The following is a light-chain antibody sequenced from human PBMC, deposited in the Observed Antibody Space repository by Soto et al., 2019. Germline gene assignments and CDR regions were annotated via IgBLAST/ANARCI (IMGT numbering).Light chain of an antibody. CDR1: SSDVGGYNY. Sequence: QSALTQPPSASGSPGQSVTISCTGTSSDVGGYNYVSWYQQHPGKAPKLMISEVSKRPSGVPDRFSGSKSGNTASLTVSGLQGEDGAGYYLSSFCGNNHFVFRGGTKVTVL. CDR3: SSFCGNNHFV. J-gene: IGLJ2*01. CDR2: EVS. V-gene: IGLV2-8*01.